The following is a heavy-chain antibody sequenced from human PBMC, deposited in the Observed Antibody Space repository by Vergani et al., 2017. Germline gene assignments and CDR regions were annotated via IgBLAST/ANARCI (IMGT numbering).Heavy chain of an antibody. V-gene: IGHV5-51*03. CDR3: AKTHDFSSLYSSYNWFDP. CDR1: GYSITNYW. Sequence: EVQLVQSGAEVKKPGESLKISCQGSGYSITNYWIAWVRQRPGKGLEWIGIIYAGDSDVRYSPSFQGQVTMSVDKSLSTAYLQWSSLKASDTATYYCAKTHDFSSLYSSYNWFDPWGQGTQVTVSS. CDR2: IYAGDSDV. J-gene: IGHJ5*02. D-gene: IGHD3-3*01.